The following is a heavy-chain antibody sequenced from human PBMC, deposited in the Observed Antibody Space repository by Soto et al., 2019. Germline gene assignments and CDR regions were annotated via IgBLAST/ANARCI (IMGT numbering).Heavy chain of an antibody. D-gene: IGHD5-12*01. CDR1: GYSFTSYW. V-gene: IGHV5-51*01. J-gene: IGHJ3*02. CDR2: IYPGDSDT. CDR3: ARLRDGYNWVGAFDI. Sequence: GESLKISCKGSGYSFTSYWIGWVRQMPGKGLEWMGIIYPGDSDTRYSPSFQGQVTISADKSISTAYLQWSSLKASDTAMYYCARLRDGYNWVGAFDIWGQGTMVTVSS.